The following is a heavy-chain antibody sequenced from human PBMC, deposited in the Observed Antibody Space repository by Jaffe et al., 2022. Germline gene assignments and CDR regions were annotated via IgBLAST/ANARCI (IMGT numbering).Heavy chain of an antibody. Sequence: EVQLVESGGGLVQPGGSLRLSCAASGFTFSSYWMSWVRQAPGKGLEWVANIKQDGSEKYYVDSVKGRFTISRDNAKNSLYLQMNSLRAEDTAVYYCARPPIVSDDSSGYPFDYWGQGTLVTVSS. CDR2: IKQDGSEK. J-gene: IGHJ4*02. V-gene: IGHV3-7*05. CDR3: ARPPIVSDDSSGYPFDY. CDR1: GFTFSSYW. D-gene: IGHD3-22*01.